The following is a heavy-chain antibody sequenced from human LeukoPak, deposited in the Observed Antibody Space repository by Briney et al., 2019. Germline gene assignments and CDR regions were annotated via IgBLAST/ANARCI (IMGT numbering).Heavy chain of an antibody. CDR3: AKDRLSNAAKETDY. V-gene: IGHV3-30*18. CDR1: GFTFSLYG. D-gene: IGHD5-18*01. J-gene: IGHJ4*02. CDR2: ISHDGSNQ. Sequence: PGGSLRLSCAASGFTFSLYGMHWVRQAPGKGLEWVALISHDGSNQYYTDSVKDRFTISRDNSKDTLYLQMNSLRPEDTAVYYCAKDRLSNAAKETDYWGQGTLVTVSS.